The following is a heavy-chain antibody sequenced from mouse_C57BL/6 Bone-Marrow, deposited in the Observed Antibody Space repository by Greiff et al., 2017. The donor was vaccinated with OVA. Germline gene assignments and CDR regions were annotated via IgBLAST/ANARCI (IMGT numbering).Heavy chain of an antibody. CDR2: IDPEDGET. CDR1: GFNITDYY. D-gene: IGHD1-1*01. Sequence: EVQLQQSGAELVKPGASVKLSCTASGFNITDYYMHWVKQRTEQGLEWIGRIDPEDGETKYAPKFQGKATITADTSSNTAYLQLSSLTSEDTAVYYCAYGSTFAYWGQGTLVTVSA. V-gene: IGHV14-2*01. J-gene: IGHJ3*01. CDR3: AYGSTFAY.